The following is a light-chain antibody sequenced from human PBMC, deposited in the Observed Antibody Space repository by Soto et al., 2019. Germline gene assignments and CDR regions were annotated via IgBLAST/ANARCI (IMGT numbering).Light chain of an antibody. CDR2: DTS. CDR1: QSVHKW. V-gene: IGKV3-11*01. Sequence: TQSPSTLSASVGDRVTITCRASQSVHKWVAWYQQKPGQAPRLLIYDTSNRASGIPARFSGSGSGTDFTLTISSLEPEDSAVYYCQQRARWVTFGQGTRLEIK. CDR3: QQRARWVT. J-gene: IGKJ5*01.